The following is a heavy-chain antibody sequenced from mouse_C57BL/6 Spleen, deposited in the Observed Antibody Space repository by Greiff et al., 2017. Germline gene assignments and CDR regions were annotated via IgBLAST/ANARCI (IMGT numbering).Heavy chain of an antibody. Sequence: EVQLVESVAELVRPGASVKLSCTASGFNIKNTYMHWVKQRPEQGLEWIGRIDPANGNTKYAPKFQGKATITADTSSNTAYLQLSSLTSEDTAIYYCAATVVATKYFDYWGQGTTLTVSS. J-gene: IGHJ2*01. CDR1: GFNIKNTY. CDR3: AATVVATKYFDY. V-gene: IGHV14-3*01. CDR2: IDPANGNT. D-gene: IGHD1-1*01.